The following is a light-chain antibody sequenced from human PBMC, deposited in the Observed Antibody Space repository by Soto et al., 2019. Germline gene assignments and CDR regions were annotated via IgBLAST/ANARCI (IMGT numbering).Light chain of an antibody. CDR2: DAS. CDR3: QQYNSYSP. CDR1: QSISSW. J-gene: IGKJ1*01. Sequence: DIQITQSPSTLSASVLDRVTITCRASQSISSWLAWYQQKPGKAPKLLIYDASSLESGVPSRFSGSGSGTEFTLTISSLQPDDFATYYCQQYNSYSPFGQGTKVDIK. V-gene: IGKV1-5*01.